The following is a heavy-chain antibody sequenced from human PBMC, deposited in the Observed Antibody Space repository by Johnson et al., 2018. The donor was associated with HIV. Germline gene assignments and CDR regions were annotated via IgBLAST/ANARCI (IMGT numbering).Heavy chain of an antibody. D-gene: IGHD6-13*01. Sequence: VQLVESGGGLVQPGGSLRLSCAASGFTISGFYMSWVRQAPGKVPEWLSVVSSGGTSYYADSVRGRFTVSRDNSKNTLYLQMNSLRAEDTAVYYCALLRGAAGDDAFDIWGQGTMVTVSS. CDR1: GFTISGFY. CDR2: VSSGGTS. J-gene: IGHJ3*02. CDR3: ALLRGAAGDDAFDI. V-gene: IGHV3-66*02.